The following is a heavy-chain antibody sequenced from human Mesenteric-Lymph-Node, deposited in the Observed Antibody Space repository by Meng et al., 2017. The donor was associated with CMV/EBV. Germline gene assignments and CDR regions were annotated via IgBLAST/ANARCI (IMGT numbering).Heavy chain of an antibody. CDR1: GFTFSRHW. CDR3: ARKNSGADLDL. D-gene: IGHD6-19*01. Sequence: GESLKISCVASGFTFSRHWMHWVRQTPGKGLVWVSRINTDGTDSDSADSMKGRFTISRANAKNTLYLQMNSLRAEDTAVYYCARKNSGADLDLWGQGTLVPSPQ. CDR2: INTDGTDS. V-gene: IGHV3-74*01. J-gene: IGHJ5*02.